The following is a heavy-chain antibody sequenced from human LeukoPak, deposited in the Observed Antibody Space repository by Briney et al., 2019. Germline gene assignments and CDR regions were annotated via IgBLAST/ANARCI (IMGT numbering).Heavy chain of an antibody. CDR1: GFTFSSYG. Sequence: PGGSLRPSCAASGFTFSSYGMHWVRQAPGKGLEWVAVISYDGSNKYYADSVKGRFTISRDNSKNTLYLQMNSLRAEDTAVYYCAKDGLAAALDYWGQGTLVTVSS. CDR2: ISYDGSNK. J-gene: IGHJ4*02. V-gene: IGHV3-30*18. D-gene: IGHD6-13*01. CDR3: AKDGLAAALDY.